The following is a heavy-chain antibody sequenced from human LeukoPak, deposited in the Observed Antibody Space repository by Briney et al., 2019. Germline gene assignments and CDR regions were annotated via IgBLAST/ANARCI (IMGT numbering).Heavy chain of an antibody. V-gene: IGHV3-21*01. CDR1: GFTFSSYS. Sequence: GGSLRLSCAASGFTFSSYSMNWVRQAPGKGLEWVSSISSSSSYIYYADSVKGRFTISRDNSKNTLYLQMNSLRAEDTAVYYCAKRRYYGSGTNGGYFDYWGQGTLVTVSS. J-gene: IGHJ4*02. CDR2: ISSSSSYI. D-gene: IGHD3-10*01. CDR3: AKRRYYGSGTNGGYFDY.